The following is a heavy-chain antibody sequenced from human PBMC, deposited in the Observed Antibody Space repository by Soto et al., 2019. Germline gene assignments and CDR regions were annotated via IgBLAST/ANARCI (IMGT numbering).Heavy chain of an antibody. D-gene: IGHD4-17*01. CDR1: GYTFTVYY. CDR2: INPKSGGT. CDR3: ASDLAKGGASAGFDY. Sequence: ASVKVSCKAAGYTFTVYYMHWVRQAPGQGLEWMGWINPKSGGTMYPQKFQGRVTMTWDTSISTAYMALTRLRSDDTAVYYCASDLAKGGASAGFDYWGQGTLVTVSS. V-gene: IGHV1-2*02. J-gene: IGHJ4*02.